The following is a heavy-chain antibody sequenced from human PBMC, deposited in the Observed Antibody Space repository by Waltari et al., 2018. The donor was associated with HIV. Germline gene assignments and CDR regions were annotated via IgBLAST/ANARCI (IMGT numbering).Heavy chain of an antibody. CDR3: ASDIAAAGTGGIDY. CDR1: GYTFTSYG. CDR2: NSDYNGNT. J-gene: IGHJ4*02. V-gene: IGHV1-18*01. Sequence: QVQLVQSGAEVKKPGASVKVSCKASGYTFTSYGISWVRQAPGPGLGWMGWNSDYNGNTNSAQMLQVRGTMTPDTSTSTAYMELRSLRSDDTAGYYCASDIAAAGTGGIDYWGQGTLVTVSS. D-gene: IGHD6-13*01.